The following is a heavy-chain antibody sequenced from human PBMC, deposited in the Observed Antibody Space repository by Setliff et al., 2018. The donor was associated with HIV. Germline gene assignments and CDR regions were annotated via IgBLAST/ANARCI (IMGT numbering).Heavy chain of an antibody. CDR1: GFTFSLYS. V-gene: IGHV3-21*01. CDR3: ARRGNYLGDAFDI. Sequence: GGSVKVSCAGSGFTFSLYSMNWVRQAPGKGLEWVSFISGSGGVKYYSDSMKGRFIISRDNAKNSVSLQMNSLRVEDTAVYYCARRGNYLGDAFDIWGQGTMVTVSS. J-gene: IGHJ3*02. CDR2: ISGSGGVK. D-gene: IGHD3-10*01.